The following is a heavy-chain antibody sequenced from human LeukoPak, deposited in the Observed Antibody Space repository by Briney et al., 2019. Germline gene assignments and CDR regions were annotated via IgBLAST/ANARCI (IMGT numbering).Heavy chain of an antibody. V-gene: IGHV4-59*01. J-gene: IGHJ3*02. CDR3: ARDCSGGSCLGAFDI. CDR1: GGSISSYY. CDR2: IYYSGST. D-gene: IGHD2-15*01. Sequence: PSETLSLTCTVSGGSISSYYWNWIRQPPGKGLEWIGYIYYSGSTNYNPSLKSRVTISVDASKNQFSLELNSVTAADTAVYYCARDCSGGSCLGAFDIWGQGTMVTVSS.